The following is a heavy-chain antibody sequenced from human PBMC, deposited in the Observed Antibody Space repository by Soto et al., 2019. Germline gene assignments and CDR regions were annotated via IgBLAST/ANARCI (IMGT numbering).Heavy chain of an antibody. V-gene: IGHV3-7*01. D-gene: IGHD3-16*01. J-gene: IGHJ4*02. Sequence: GGSLRLSCAASGFTFSSYWMSWVRQAPGKGLEWVANIKQDGSEKYYVDSVKGRFTISRDNAKNSLYLQMNSLRAEDTAVYYCARGSVPYVWATVGYWGQGTLVTVSS. CDR3: ARGSVPYVWATVGY. CDR2: IKQDGSEK. CDR1: GFTFSSYW.